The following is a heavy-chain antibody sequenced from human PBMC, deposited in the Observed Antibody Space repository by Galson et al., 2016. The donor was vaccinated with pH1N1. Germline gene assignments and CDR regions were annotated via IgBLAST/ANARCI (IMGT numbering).Heavy chain of an antibody. V-gene: IGHV1-2*06. CDR3: ATVMTCCTSDSCPGVDV. J-gene: IGHJ6*02. Sequence: SVKVSCKASGGTLTPYWMFWMRQAPGKGLEWMGRINPKTAYTTYAEKFRGRVTMTRDTSTGTAYMELNSLTSDDSAVYYCATVMTCCTSDSCPGVDVWGQGTAVTVSS. CDR1: GGTLTPYW. D-gene: IGHD2-8*02. CDR2: INPKTAYT.